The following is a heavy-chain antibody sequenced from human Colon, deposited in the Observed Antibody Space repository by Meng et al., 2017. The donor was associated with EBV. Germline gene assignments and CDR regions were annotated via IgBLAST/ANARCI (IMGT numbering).Heavy chain of an antibody. CDR1: GGSLSSRNW. CDR2: IYHSGST. J-gene: IGHJ4*02. V-gene: IGHV4-4*02. Sequence: QGQLQESGPGLLKPSGTLSLTGAVSGGSLSSRNWWSWVRQHPGKGLEWIGEIYHSGSTNYNPSLKSRVTISVDESKNQFSLRLSSVTAADTAVYYCARVGAYCGGDCYHPRWGQGTLVTVSS. CDR3: ARVGAYCGGDCYHPR. D-gene: IGHD2-21*02.